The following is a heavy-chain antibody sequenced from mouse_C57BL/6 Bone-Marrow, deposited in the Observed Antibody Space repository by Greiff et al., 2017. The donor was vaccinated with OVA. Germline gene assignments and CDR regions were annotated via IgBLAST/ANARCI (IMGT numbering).Heavy chain of an antibody. D-gene: IGHD2-3*01. V-gene: IGHV14-3*01. CDR2: IDPANGNT. CDR1: GFNIKNTY. Sequence: EVKLEESVAELVRPGASVKLSCTASGFNIKNTYMHWVKQRPEQGLEWIGRIDPANGNTKYAPKFQGKATITADTSSNTAYLQLSSLTSEDTAIYYCASPGWLLDYFDYWGQGTTLTVSS. CDR3: ASPGWLLDYFDY. J-gene: IGHJ2*01.